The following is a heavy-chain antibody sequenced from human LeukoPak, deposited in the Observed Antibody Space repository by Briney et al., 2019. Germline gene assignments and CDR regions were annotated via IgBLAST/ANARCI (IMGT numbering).Heavy chain of an antibody. J-gene: IGHJ4*02. CDR1: GFTVSSNY. V-gene: IGHV3-53*01. CDR2: IYSGGST. Sequence: QPGGSLRLSCAASGFTVSSNYMSWVRQAPGKGLEWVSVIYSGGSTYYADSVKGRFTISRDNSKNTLYLQMNSLRAEDTAVYYCAKELVRSRLDYWGQGTLVTVSS. D-gene: IGHD6-6*01. CDR3: AKELVRSRLDY.